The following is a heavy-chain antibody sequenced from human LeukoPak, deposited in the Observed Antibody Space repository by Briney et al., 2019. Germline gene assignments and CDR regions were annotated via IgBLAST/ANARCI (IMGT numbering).Heavy chain of an antibody. CDR2: IYPGDSDT. CDR1: GYRFTSYW. V-gene: IGHV5-51*01. D-gene: IGHD5-18*01. CDR3: ARHKSGIQLFSRAPARYYFDY. J-gene: IGHJ4*02. Sequence: GGSLKISCKGSGYRFTSYWIGWVRPIPGKGLEWMGIIYPGDSDTRYSPSFQGQVTISADKSISTAYLQWSSLKASDTAMYYCARHKSGIQLFSRAPARYYFDYWGQGTLVTVSS.